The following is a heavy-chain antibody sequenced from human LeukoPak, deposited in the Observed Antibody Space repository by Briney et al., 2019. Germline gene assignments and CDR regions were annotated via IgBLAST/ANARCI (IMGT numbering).Heavy chain of an antibody. CDR3: ARGGTYYYDSSGYAFDY. V-gene: IGHV3-20*04. D-gene: IGHD3-22*01. CDR1: GFTFDDYG. Sequence: GGSLRLSCAASGFTFDDYGMSWVRQAPGKGLEWVSGINWNGGSTGYADSVKGRFTISRDNAKNSLYLQMNSLRAEDTALYYCARGGTYYYDSSGYAFDYWGQGTLVTVSS. CDR2: INWNGGST. J-gene: IGHJ4*02.